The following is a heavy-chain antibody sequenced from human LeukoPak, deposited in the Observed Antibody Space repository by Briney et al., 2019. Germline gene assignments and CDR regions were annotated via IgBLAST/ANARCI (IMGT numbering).Heavy chain of an antibody. Sequence: SETLSLTCTVSGDSISNYYWSWIRQPPGKGLEWIGYIFYSGSTNYDPSLKSRVTISVDTSKNQFSLKLSSVTAADTAVYYCARARERYNWNDGGGDAFDIWGQGTMVTVSS. D-gene: IGHD1-20*01. CDR1: GDSISNYY. CDR3: ARARERYNWNDGGGDAFDI. V-gene: IGHV4-59*01. J-gene: IGHJ3*02. CDR2: IFYSGST.